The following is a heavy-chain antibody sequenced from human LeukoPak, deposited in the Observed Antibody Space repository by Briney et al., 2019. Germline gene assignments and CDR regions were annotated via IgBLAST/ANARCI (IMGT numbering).Heavy chain of an antibody. V-gene: IGHV3-53*01. CDR2: IYSGGST. CDR3: ARGQWLVGGEYFDY. J-gene: IGHJ4*02. D-gene: IGHD6-19*01. CDR1: GFTVSSNY. Sequence: PGGSLRLSCAASGFTVSSNYMSWVRQAPGKGLEWVSVIYSGGSTYYADSVKGRFTISRDNSKNTLYLQMNSLRAEDTAVYYCARGQWLVGGEYFDYWGQGTLVTVSS.